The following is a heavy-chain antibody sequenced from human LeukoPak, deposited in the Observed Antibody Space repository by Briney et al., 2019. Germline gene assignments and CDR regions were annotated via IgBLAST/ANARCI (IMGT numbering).Heavy chain of an antibody. V-gene: IGHV4-28*03. Sequence: PSDTMSLTCAVSGYSISSSNWWGWIRQPPGKGLEWIGYIYYSGSTNYNPSLKSRVTISVDTSKNQFSLKLSSVTAADTAVYYCARVKGTDFWSGYPYYYYYMDVWGKGTTVTVSS. J-gene: IGHJ6*03. D-gene: IGHD3-3*01. CDR3: ARVKGTDFWSGYPYYYYYMDV. CDR2: IYYSGST. CDR1: GYSISSSNW.